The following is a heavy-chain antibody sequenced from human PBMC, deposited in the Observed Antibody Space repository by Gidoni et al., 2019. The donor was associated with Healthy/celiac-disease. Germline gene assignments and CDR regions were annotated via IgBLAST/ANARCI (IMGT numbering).Heavy chain of an antibody. CDR2: ISSSSSTI. CDR1: GFPFRTYD. J-gene: IGHJ6*02. CDR3: ASLRDSSGSPYYYYGMDV. D-gene: IGHD3-22*01. Sequence: EVQLVESGGGLVQPGGSLRLSCSALGFPFRTYDVNWVRQAPGKGLEWVSYISSSSSTIYYADSVKGRFTISRDNAKNSLYLQMNSLRAEDTAVYYCASLRDSSGSPYYYYGMDVWGQGTTVTVSS. V-gene: IGHV3-48*01.